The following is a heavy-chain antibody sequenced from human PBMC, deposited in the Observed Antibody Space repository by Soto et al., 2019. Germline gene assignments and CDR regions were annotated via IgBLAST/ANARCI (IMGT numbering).Heavy chain of an antibody. CDR3: ARGSFSVAGTGDLAFDI. CDR2: TYDRSKWYN. Sequence: SQTLSLTCALSGDSVSSNSAAWNWIRQSPSRGLEWLGRTYDRSKWYNDYAVSVKSRRTINPDRSKNQFSLQLNSVTPEDTAVYYCARGSFSVAGTGDLAFDIWGQGTMVTVSS. V-gene: IGHV6-1*01. CDR1: GDSVSSNSAA. D-gene: IGHD6-19*01. J-gene: IGHJ3*02.